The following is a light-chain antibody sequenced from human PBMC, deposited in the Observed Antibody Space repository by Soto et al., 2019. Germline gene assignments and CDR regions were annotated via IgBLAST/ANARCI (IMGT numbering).Light chain of an antibody. Sequence: EIVLTQSPGTLSLSPGERATLSCRASQSVSRSYLAWYQQKPGQAPRLLIFGASSRATGIPDRFSCSGSGTDFTLTISRLEPEDFAVYYCQQYGSSPDTFGQGTKLEIK. V-gene: IGKV3-20*01. J-gene: IGKJ2*01. CDR3: QQYGSSPDT. CDR2: GAS. CDR1: QSVSRSY.